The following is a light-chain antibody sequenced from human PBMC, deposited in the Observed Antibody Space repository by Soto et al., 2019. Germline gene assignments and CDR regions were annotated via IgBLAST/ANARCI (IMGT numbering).Light chain of an antibody. CDR2: DAS. V-gene: IGKV1-5*01. CDR1: QSINSC. J-gene: IGKJ4*01. CDR3: QHYISFLT. Sequence: DILMTQSPSTLSASVGDRVTITCRASQSINSCLAWYQQKPGKAPKLLIYDASNLESGVPSRFSGSGSGTEFTLTISSLQPDDFATYYCQHYISFLTFGGGTKVEIK.